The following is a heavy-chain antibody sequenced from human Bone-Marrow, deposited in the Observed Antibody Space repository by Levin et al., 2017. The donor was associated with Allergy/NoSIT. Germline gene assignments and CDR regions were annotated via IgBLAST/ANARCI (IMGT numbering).Heavy chain of an antibody. V-gene: IGHV3-13*04. J-gene: IGHJ5*02. D-gene: IGHD2-15*01. CDR1: GFTFSSYD. Sequence: GESLKISCAASGFTFSSYDMHWVRQATGKGLEWVSAIGTAGDTYYPGSVKGRFTISRENAKNSLYLQMNSLRAGDTAVYYCARGGYCSGGSCSWGWFDPWGQGTLVTVSS. CDR2: IGTAGDT. CDR3: ARGGYCSGGSCSWGWFDP.